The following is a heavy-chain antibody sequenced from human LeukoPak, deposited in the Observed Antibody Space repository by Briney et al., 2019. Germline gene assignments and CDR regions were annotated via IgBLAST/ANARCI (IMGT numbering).Heavy chain of an antibody. CDR2: ISGSGGST. V-gene: IGHV3-23*01. CDR1: GFAFSSYA. CDR3: EMPGDGDYGGPRYYYYGMDV. J-gene: IGHJ6*02. D-gene: IGHD4-17*01. Sequence: GGSLRLSCAASGFAFSSYAMSWVRQAPGKGLEWVSAISGSGGSTYYADSVKGRFTISRDNSKNTLYLQMNSLRAEDTAVYYCEMPGDGDYGGPRYYYYGMDVWGQGTTVTVSS.